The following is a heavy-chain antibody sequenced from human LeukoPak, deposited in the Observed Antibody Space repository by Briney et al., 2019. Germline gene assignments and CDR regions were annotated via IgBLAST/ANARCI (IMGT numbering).Heavy chain of an antibody. D-gene: IGHD3-22*01. Sequence: GASVKVSCKASGYTFTGYYMHWVRQAPGQGLEWMGWINPNSGGTNYAQKFQGRVTMTRDTSISTAYMELSRLRSDDTAVYYCARARTPLTLTYYYDSSGEMILFDYWGQGTLVTVSS. CDR2: INPNSGGT. V-gene: IGHV1-2*02. CDR3: ARARTPLTLTYYYDSSGEMILFDY. CDR1: GYTFTGYY. J-gene: IGHJ4*02.